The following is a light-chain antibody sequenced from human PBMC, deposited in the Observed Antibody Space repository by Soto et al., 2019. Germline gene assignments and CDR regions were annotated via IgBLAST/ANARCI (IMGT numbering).Light chain of an antibody. CDR1: QSIGSTY. J-gene: IGKJ1*01. CDR3: QHYGSSPAWR. Sequence: EIVLTQSPGTLSLSPGETATLSCRASQSIGSTYLAWYHQKPGQAPRVLIYGASSRATGIPDRFSGSGSGTDFTLTISRLEPEDFAVYYCQHYGSSPAWRVGQGTKVEIK. V-gene: IGKV3-20*01. CDR2: GAS.